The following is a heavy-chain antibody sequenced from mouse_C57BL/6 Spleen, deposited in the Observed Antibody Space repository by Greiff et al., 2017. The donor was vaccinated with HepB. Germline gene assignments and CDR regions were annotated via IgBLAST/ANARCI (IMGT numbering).Heavy chain of an antibody. J-gene: IGHJ1*03. CDR2: IDPETGGT. V-gene: IGHV1-15*01. CDR1: GYTFTDYE. Sequence: QVQLQQSGAELVRPGASVTLSCKASGYTFTDYEMHWVKQTTVHGLEWIGAIDPETGGTAYNQKFKGKAILTADKSSSTAYMELRSLTSEDSAVYYCTSQGDYGYFDVWGTGTTVTVSS. CDR3: TSQGDYGYFDV.